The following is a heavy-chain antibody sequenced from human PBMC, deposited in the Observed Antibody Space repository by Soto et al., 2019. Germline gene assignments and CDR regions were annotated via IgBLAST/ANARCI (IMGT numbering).Heavy chain of an antibody. D-gene: IGHD4-17*01. V-gene: IGHV3-23*01. CDR1: VFAFSNYA. CDR2: ISTSIDAT. Sequence: VGSLRLSCASSVFAFSNYAMHCVRHSPGKGLEWVSSISTSIDATYYADSVKGRFTISRDDSKNTLYLQMNSLRAEDSAVYYCAKDRTVEDRNFDYWGQGTQVSGSS. CDR3: AKDRTVEDRNFDY. J-gene: IGHJ4*02.